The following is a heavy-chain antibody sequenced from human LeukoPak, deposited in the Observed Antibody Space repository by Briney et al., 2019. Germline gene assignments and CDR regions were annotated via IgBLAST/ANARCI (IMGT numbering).Heavy chain of an antibody. V-gene: IGHV4-34*01. D-gene: IGHD3-9*01. CDR1: GGSFSGYY. J-gene: IGHJ4*02. Sequence: SETLSLTCAVYGGSFSGYYWSWIRQPPGKGLEWIGEINHSGRTNYNPSLKSRVTISVDTSKNQFSLKLSSVTAADTAVYYWARAAYDILTGYYRDYWGQGTLVTVSS. CDR3: ARAAYDILTGYYRDY. CDR2: INHSGRT.